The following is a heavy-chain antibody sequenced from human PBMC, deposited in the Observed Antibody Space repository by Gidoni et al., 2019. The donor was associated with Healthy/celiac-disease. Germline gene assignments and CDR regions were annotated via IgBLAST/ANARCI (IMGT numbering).Heavy chain of an antibody. J-gene: IGHJ4*02. CDR1: GFPFDDYA. D-gene: IGHD6-19*01. V-gene: IGHV3-9*01. CDR2: ISWNSGSI. Sequence: EVQLVESGGGLVQPGRSLRLSCAASGFPFDDYAMHWVRQAPGKGLEWVSGISWNSGSIGYADSVKGRFTISRDNAKNSLYLQMNSLRAEDTALYYCAKERDRSGWYEIDYWGQGTLVTVSS. CDR3: AKERDRSGWYEIDY.